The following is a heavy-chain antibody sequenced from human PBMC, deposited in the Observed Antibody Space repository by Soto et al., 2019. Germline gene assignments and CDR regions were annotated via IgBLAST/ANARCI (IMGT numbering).Heavy chain of an antibody. V-gene: IGHV4-59*01. J-gene: IGHJ4*02. CDR3: ARGKRGYSYGYDY. CDR2: IYYSGST. CDR1: GGSISSYY. D-gene: IGHD5-18*01. Sequence: SETLSLTCTVSGGSISSYYWSWIRQPPGKGLEWIGYIYYSGSTNYNPSLKSRVTISVDTSKNQFSLKLSSVTAADTAVYYCARGKRGYSYGYDYWGQGTLVTVSS.